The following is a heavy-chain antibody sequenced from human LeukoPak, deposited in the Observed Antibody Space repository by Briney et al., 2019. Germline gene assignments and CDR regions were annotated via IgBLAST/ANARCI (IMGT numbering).Heavy chain of an antibody. CDR1: GYTFTSYY. J-gene: IGHJ6*03. CDR2: INPSGGST. D-gene: IGHD1-26*01. V-gene: IGHV1-46*01. CDR3: ARDRGSYRNYYYYMDV. Sequence: ASVKVSCKASGYTFTSYYMHWVRQAPGQELEWVGIINPSGGSTSYAQKFQGRVTMTRDMSTSTVYMELSSLRSEDTAVYYCARDRGSYRNYYYYMDVWGKGTTVTVSS.